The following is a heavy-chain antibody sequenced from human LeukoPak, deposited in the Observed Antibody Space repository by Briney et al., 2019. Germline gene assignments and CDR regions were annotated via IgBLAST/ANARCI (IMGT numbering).Heavy chain of an antibody. CDR3: ARDLEHCDSTSCHNWFDP. Sequence: PSETLSLTCTVSGGSISSYYWSWIRQPPGKGLEWIGYIYYSGSTNYNPSLKSRVTISVDTSKNQFSLKLSSVTAADTAVYYCARDLEHCDSTSCHNWFDPWGQGTLVTVSS. V-gene: IGHV4-59*12. D-gene: IGHD2-2*01. CDR2: IYYSGST. CDR1: GGSISSYY. J-gene: IGHJ5*02.